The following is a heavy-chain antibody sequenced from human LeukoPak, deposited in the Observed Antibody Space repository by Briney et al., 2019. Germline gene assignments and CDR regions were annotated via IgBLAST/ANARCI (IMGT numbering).Heavy chain of an antibody. CDR3: AKDGRNWVIDS. D-gene: IGHD7-27*01. V-gene: IGHV3-30*02. J-gene: IGHJ4*02. CDR1: GFTFSSYG. Sequence: PGGSLRLSCAASGFTFSSYGMHWVRQAPDKGLEWVAFIRSDGTNYYYSDSVRGRFTISRDHANDTLSLQTNSLRPEDTDVYYCAKDGRNWVIDSWGQGTLVTVSS. CDR2: IRSDGTNY.